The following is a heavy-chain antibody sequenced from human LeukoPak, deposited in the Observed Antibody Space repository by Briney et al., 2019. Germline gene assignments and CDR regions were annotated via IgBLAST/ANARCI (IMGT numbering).Heavy chain of an antibody. D-gene: IGHD1-26*01. CDR2: FDPEDGET. V-gene: IGHV1-24*01. J-gene: IGHJ4*02. Sequence: ASVKVSCTVSGYTLTELSMHWVRQAPGKGLEWMGGFDPEDGETIYAQKFQGRVTMTEDTSTDTAYMELSSLRSEDTAVYYRATSILGGSYYFDYWGQGTLVTVSS. CDR1: GYTLTELS. CDR3: ATSILGGSYYFDY.